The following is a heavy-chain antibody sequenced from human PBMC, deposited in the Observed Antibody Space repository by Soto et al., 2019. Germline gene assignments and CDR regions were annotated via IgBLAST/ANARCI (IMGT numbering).Heavy chain of an antibody. CDR3: ARDIVDTAMVPDLYYYGMDV. Sequence: QVQLVQSGAEVKKPGSSVKVSCKASGGTFSSYAISWVRLAPGQGLEWMGGIIPIFGTANYAQKFQGRVTITADESTSTAYMELSSLRSEDTAVYYCARDIVDTAMVPDLYYYGMDVWGQGTTVTVSS. CDR2: IIPIFGTA. CDR1: GGTFSSYA. D-gene: IGHD5-18*01. V-gene: IGHV1-69*01. J-gene: IGHJ6*02.